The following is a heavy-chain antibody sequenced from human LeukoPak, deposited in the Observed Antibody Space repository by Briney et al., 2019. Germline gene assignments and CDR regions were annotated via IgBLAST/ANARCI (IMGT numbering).Heavy chain of an antibody. V-gene: IGHV3-23*01. D-gene: IGHD5-24*01. CDR3: VKDDGWVQYAN. J-gene: IGHJ4*02. CDR2: IRTDGVTT. CDR1: GFTFSSYG. Sequence: TGGSLRLSCAASGFTFSSYGMNWVRQAPGKGLEWVSGIRTDGVTTYYADSVKGRFIISRDNSQNTVWLQMNSLSAEDAAVYYCVKDDGWVQYANWGQGTLVTVSS.